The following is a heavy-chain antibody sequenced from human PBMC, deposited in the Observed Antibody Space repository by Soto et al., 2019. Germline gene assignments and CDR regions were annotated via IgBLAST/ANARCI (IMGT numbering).Heavy chain of an antibody. CDR1: DFTFSDYI. CDR3: ATVGSCSSGSCYFAYFDL. J-gene: IGHJ4*02. CDR2: ITNDGTVT. V-gene: IGHV3-11*01. Sequence: QMQLVESGGGLVKPGGSLRLSCAASDFTFSDYIMSWIRQTPGRGLEWISYITNDGTVTSYADSLKGRFTISRDNDKNTLYLQLNRLRADDSALYYCATVGSCSSGSCYFAYFDLWGQGPRVTVSS. D-gene: IGHD2-15*01.